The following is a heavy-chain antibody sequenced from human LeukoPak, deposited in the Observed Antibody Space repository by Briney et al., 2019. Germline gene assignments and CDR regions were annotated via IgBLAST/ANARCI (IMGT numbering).Heavy chain of an antibody. Sequence: SETLSLTCTVSGGSISNYFWSWIRQPPGKGLEWIGFITYSGSTDHNPSLKSRVTISVDASKNQFSLKLASVTAADTAVYYCVRHTTTGWYQVVYWGQGTLVTVSS. CDR3: VRHTTTGWYQVVY. J-gene: IGHJ4*02. V-gene: IGHV4-59*01. CDR1: GGSISNYF. CDR2: ITYSGST. D-gene: IGHD6-19*01.